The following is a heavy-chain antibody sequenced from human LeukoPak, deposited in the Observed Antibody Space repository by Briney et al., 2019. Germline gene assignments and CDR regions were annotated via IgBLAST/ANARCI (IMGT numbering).Heavy chain of an antibody. CDR2: INPNSGGT. Sequence: ASVKVSCKASGYTFTSYDINWVRQAPGQGLEWMGRINPNSGGTNYAQKFQGRVTMTRDTSISTAYMELSRLRSDDTAVYYCARAGDYGGFDYWGQGTLVTVSS. CDR3: ARAGDYGGFDY. D-gene: IGHD4-23*01. J-gene: IGHJ4*02. V-gene: IGHV1-2*06. CDR1: GYTFTSYD.